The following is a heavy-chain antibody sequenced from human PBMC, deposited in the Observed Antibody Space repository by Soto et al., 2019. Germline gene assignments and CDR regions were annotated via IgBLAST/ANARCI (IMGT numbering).Heavy chain of an antibody. Sequence: GGSLRLSCVASGFIFSDYAMHWARQAPGKGLEWVALISPAGTNQYYADSAKGRFTISRDNSKNTLYLQMNSLRPEDTGLYYCARENSRISPRLFQHWGHGTLVTVSS. D-gene: IGHD6-6*01. CDR2: ISPAGTNQ. V-gene: IGHV3-30-3*01. J-gene: IGHJ1*01. CDR1: GFIFSDYA. CDR3: ARENSRISPRLFQH.